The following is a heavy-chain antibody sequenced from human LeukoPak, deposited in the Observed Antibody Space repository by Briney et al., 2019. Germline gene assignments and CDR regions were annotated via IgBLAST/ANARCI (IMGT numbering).Heavy chain of an antibody. J-gene: IGHJ4*02. D-gene: IGHD2-2*01. Sequence: GGSLRPSCAASGFTFSSYAMSWVRQAPGKGLEWVSAISGSGGSTYYADSVKGRFTISRDNSKNTLYLQMNSLRAEDTAVYYCAKPPVVVPAAAYFDYWGQGTLVTVSS. CDR2: ISGSGGST. CDR1: GFTFSSYA. CDR3: AKPPVVVPAAAYFDY. V-gene: IGHV3-23*01.